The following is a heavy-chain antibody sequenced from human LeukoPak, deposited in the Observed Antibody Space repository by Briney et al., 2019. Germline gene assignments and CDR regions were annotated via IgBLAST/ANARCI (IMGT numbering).Heavy chain of an antibody. J-gene: IGHJ4*02. D-gene: IGHD3-22*01. CDR3: AKDGYYYDSSGSDH. CDR1: GFTFSSYG. Sequence: PGRSLRLSCAASGFTFSSYGMHWVRQAPGKGLEWVAVISYDGSNKYYADSVKGRFTISRDNSKNTLYLQMNSLRAEDTAVYYCAKDGYYYDSSGSDHWGQGTLVTVSS. CDR2: ISYDGSNK. V-gene: IGHV3-30*18.